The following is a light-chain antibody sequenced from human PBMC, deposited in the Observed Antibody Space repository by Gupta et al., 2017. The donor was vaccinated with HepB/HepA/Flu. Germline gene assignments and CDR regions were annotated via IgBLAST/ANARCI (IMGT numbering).Light chain of an antibody. CDR3: AVWDDSLNEAV. J-gene: IGLJ2*01. V-gene: IGLV1-44*01. CDR1: SSNIEVNN. CDR2: TNY. Sequence: QSVLPPPPSVSGTIGQRVIISYSGSSSNIEVNNVNWYQQFPGTAPKLLCYTNYHRPSGVPVRFSGSTSGTSALLAISGLQPEDDGKNFCAVWDDSLNEAVFGGGTQLTVL.